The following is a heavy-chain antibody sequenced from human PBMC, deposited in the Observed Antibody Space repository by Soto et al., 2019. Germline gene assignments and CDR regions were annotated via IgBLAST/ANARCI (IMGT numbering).Heavy chain of an antibody. V-gene: IGHV3-30-3*01. Sequence: GGSLRLSCAASGFGFGGKTMYWVRQAPGRGLEWVALIAPDGSQIYYADSVKGRFTISRDNSKNTLYLQMDSLRAEDTSLYLCARDPTTLYYYMDVWGKGTTVTVSS. D-gene: IGHD1-1*01. J-gene: IGHJ6*03. CDR2: IAPDGSQI. CDR1: GFGFGGKT. CDR3: ARDPTTLYYYMDV.